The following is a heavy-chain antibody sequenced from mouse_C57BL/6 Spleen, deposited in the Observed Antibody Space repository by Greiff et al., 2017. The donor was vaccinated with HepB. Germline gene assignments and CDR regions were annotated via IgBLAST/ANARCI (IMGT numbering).Heavy chain of an antibody. CDR2: IYPGDGDT. CDR1: GYAFSSSW. CDR3: ARPLYYAMDY. V-gene: IGHV1-82*01. Sequence: QVQLQQSGPELVKPGASVKISCKASGYAFSSSWMNWVKQRPGKGLEWIGRIYPGDGDTNYNGKFKSKATLTADKSSSTAYMQLSSLTSEDSAVYFCARPLYYAMDYWGQGTSVTVSS. J-gene: IGHJ4*01.